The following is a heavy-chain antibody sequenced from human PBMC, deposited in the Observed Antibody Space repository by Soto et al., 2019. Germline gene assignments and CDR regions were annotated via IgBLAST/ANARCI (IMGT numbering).Heavy chain of an antibody. CDR2: ISAYNGNT. J-gene: IGHJ4*02. CDR1: GYTFTSYG. Sequence: ASVKVSCKASGYTFTSYGISWVRQAPGQGLEWMGWISAYNGNTNYAQKLQGRVTMTTDTSTSTAYMELSRLRSDDTAVYYCARDISGGYSYGYYFDYWGQGTLVTVSS. CDR3: ARDISGGYSYGYYFDY. D-gene: IGHD5-18*01. V-gene: IGHV1-18*01.